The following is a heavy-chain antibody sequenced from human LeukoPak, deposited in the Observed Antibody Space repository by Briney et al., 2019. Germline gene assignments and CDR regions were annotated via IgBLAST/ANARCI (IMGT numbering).Heavy chain of an antibody. D-gene: IGHD3-22*01. CDR3: AREDSRGAIDY. CDR1: GFTFSSYW. V-gene: IGHV3-7*01. J-gene: IGHJ4*02. CDR2: IKQDGSEK. Sequence: PGGSLRLSCAASGFTFSSYWMSWVRQAPGKGLEWMANIKQDGSEKYYVDSVKGRFTISRDNAKNSLYLQMNSLRAEDTAVYYCAREDSRGAIDYWGQGTLVTVSS.